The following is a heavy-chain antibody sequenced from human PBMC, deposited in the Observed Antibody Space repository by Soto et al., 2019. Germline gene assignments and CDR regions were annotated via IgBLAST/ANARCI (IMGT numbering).Heavy chain of an antibody. CDR3: ARDLWGYCGADCYPLHV. V-gene: IGHV4-61*08. Sequence: PSETLSLTCTVSGGSISSGGYYWSWIRQHPGKGLEWIGYIYYSGSTNYNPSLKSRVTISVDTSKNQFSLKLNSMTAADTAVYYCARDLWGYCGADCYPLHVWGQGTTVTVSS. CDR2: IYYSGST. J-gene: IGHJ6*02. CDR1: GGSISSGGYY. D-gene: IGHD2-21*02.